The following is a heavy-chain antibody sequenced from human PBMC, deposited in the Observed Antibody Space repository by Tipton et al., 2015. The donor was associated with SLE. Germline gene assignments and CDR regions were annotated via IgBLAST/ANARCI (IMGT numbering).Heavy chain of an antibody. V-gene: IGHV1-18*01. D-gene: IGHD3-22*01. Sequence: LVQSGAEVKKPGASVKVSCKASGYTFTSYDINWVRQAPGQGLEWMGWISAYNGNTNYAQKVQGRVTMTTDTSTSTAYMELRSLRSDDTAVYHCARGNYYDSGGYDYFDYWGQGTLVTVSS. J-gene: IGHJ4*02. CDR1: GYTFTSYD. CDR2: ISAYNGNT. CDR3: ARGNYYDSGGYDYFDY.